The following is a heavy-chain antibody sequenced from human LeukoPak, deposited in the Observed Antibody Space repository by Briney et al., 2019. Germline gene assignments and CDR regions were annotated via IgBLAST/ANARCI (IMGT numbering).Heavy chain of an antibody. Sequence: GGSLRLSCAASGSAFSSRAMTWVGQAPGKALAWVSGISGSGGSTYYADSVKGRFTISRDNSENTLYLQMNSLRAEDTAVYYCAKGQLSLDYWGQGTLVTVSS. J-gene: IGHJ4*02. CDR3: AKGQLSLDY. CDR1: GSAFSSRA. CDR2: ISGSGGST. D-gene: IGHD1-1*01. V-gene: IGHV3-23*01.